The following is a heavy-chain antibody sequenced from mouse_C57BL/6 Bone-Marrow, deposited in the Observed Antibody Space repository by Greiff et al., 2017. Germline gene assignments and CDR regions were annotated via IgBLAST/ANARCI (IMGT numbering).Heavy chain of an antibody. CDR1: GYTFTSYW. D-gene: IGHD2-4*01. CDR2: IHPNSGST. V-gene: IGHV1-64*01. CDR3: ARGDYYWYFDV. J-gene: IGHJ1*03. Sequence: QVQLKQPGAELVKPGASVKLSCKASGYTFTSYWMHWVKQRPGQGLEWIGMIHPNSGSTNYNEKFKSKATLTVDKSSSTAYMQLSSLTSEDSAVYYCARGDYYWYFDVWGTGTTVTVSS.